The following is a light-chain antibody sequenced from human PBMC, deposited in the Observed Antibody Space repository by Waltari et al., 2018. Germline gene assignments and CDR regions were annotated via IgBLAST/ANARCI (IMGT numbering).Light chain of an antibody. J-gene: IGKJ4*01. Sequence: EIVLTQSPATLSLSPGERATLSCRASQSVSSYLAWYQQKPGQPPRLLIYDASNRATGIPARFSASGSGTDFTLTISSLEPEEFAVYYCQQRRNWPLTFGGGTKVEIK. V-gene: IGKV3-11*01. CDR2: DAS. CDR1: QSVSSY. CDR3: QQRRNWPLT.